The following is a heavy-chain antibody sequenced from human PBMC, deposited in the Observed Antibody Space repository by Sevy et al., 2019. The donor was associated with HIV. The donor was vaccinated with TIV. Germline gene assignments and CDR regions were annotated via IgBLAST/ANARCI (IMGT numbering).Heavy chain of an antibody. Sequence: GGSLRLSCAASGFTFSSYAMSWVRQAPGKGLEWVSAISGSGGSTYYADSVKDRFTISRDNSKNTLYLQMNSLRAEDTAVYYCAKGSSGGNSKRNVERYYFDYWGQGTLVTVSS. CDR1: GFTFSSYA. J-gene: IGHJ4*02. D-gene: IGHD2-21*02. V-gene: IGHV3-23*01. CDR2: ISGSGGST. CDR3: AKGSSGGNSKRNVERYYFDY.